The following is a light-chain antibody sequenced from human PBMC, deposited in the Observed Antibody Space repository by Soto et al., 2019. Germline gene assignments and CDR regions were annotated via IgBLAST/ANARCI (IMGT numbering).Light chain of an antibody. CDR2: EVS. Sequence: QSALTQPASVSGSPGQSITISCTGTSSDVGGYNYVSWYQQHPGKAPKLMIYEVSNRPSGVSNRFSGSKSGNTASLTISGLQAEVEADYYCSSYTSSSTLAVVFGGGTKLTVL. V-gene: IGLV2-14*01. CDR3: SSYTSSSTLAVV. CDR1: SSDVGGYNY. J-gene: IGLJ2*01.